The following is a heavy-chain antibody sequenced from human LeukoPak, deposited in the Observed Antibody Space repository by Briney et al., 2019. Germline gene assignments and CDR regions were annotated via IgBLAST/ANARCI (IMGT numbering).Heavy chain of an antibody. CDR3: AAEHDYGDYSSWYYYYYMDV. Sequence: SQTLSLTCTVSGGSISSGSYYWSWIRQPAGKGLEWIGRIYTSGSTYYNPSLKSRVTISVDTSKNQFSLKLSSVTAADTAVYYCAAEHDYGDYSSWYYYYYMDVWGKGTTVTISS. V-gene: IGHV4-61*02. CDR2: IYTSGST. CDR1: GGSISSGSYY. J-gene: IGHJ6*03. D-gene: IGHD4-17*01.